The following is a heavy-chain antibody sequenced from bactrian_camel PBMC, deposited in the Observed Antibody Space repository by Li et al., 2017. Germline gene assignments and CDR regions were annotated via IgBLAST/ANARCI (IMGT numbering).Heavy chain of an antibody. V-gene: IGHV3S53*01. J-gene: IGHJ6*01. CDR1: GNTRNTHC. CDR3: VTGAWADWEYSDWHGFGF. Sequence: HVQLVESGGGSVQTGGSLRLSCAFSGNTRNTHCMAWFRQAPGKEREGVAFVDGTGNTAVADSVKGRFTISRDNAENTLYLQMNSLKTEDSALYYCVTGAWADWEYSDWHGFGFWGQGTQVTVS. D-gene: IGHD4*01. CDR2: VDGTGNT.